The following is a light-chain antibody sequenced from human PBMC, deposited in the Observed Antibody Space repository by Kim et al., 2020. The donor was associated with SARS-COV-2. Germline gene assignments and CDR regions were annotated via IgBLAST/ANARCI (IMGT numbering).Light chain of an antibody. Sequence: GKTVTISGTRSSGSIASNYVQWYQQRPGSAPTTVIYEDNQRPSGVPDRFSGSIDSSSNSASLTISGLKTEDEADYYCQSYNRDNVIFGGGTQLTVL. J-gene: IGLJ2*01. CDR2: EDN. V-gene: IGLV6-57*03. CDR3: QSYNRDNVI. CDR1: SGSIASNY.